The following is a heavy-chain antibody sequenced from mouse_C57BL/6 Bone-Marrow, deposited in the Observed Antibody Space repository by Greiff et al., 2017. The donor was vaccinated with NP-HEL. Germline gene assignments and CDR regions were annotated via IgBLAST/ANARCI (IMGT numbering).Heavy chain of an antibody. V-gene: IGHV14-4*01. J-gene: IGHJ2*01. CDR2: IDPENGDT. CDR1: GFNIKDDY. Sequence: EVQLQQSGAELVRPGASVKLSCTASGFNIKDDYMHWVKQRPEQGLEWIGWIDPENGDTEYASKFQGKATITADTSSNTAYLQLSSLTSEDTAVYYCTDYYGRGDYFDYWGQGTTLTVSS. CDR3: TDYYGRGDYFDY. D-gene: IGHD1-1*01.